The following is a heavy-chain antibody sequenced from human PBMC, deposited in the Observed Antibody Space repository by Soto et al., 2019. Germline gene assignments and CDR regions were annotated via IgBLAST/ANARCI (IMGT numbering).Heavy chain of an antibody. CDR3: ARAGRAVDFDY. V-gene: IGHV4-4*02. J-gene: IGHJ4*02. CDR2: IHHSGNT. D-gene: IGHD6-19*01. CDR1: GDSISNNNW. Sequence: QVQLQESGPGLVKPSGTLSLTCVVSGDSISNNNWWSWVRQPPGKGLEWIGEIHHSGNTNYNPSLKRRVTISLDKSRNELSLNVGSVTAADTAVYYCARAGRAVDFDYWGQGALVTVSS.